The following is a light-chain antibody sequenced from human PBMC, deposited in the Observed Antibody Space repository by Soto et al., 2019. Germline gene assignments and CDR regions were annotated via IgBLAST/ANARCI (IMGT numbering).Light chain of an antibody. V-gene: IGKV3-11*01. CDR2: DAS. Sequence: EIVLTQSPATLSLSPGERANLSCRASQSVSSFLAWYRQKPGQAPRLLIYDASNRATGIPARFIGSGSGTDFTLTISSLEPEDFAVYYCQQRSIWPITFGQGTRLEIK. CDR1: QSVSSF. J-gene: IGKJ5*01. CDR3: QQRSIWPIT.